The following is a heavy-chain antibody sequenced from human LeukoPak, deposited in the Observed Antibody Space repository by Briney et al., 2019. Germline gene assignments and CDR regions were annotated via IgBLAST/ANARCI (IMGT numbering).Heavy chain of an antibody. CDR3: ARSRQGSGLFSF. CDR1: GGAIISGGYS. V-gene: IGHV4-30-2*01. D-gene: IGHD2-15*01. CDR2: TYERGPA. Sequence: SQTLSLTCTVSGGAIISGGYSWNWIRQPPGKGLEWIGCTYERGPAYYNPSLKSRFTISVDTVKNQFFLNVTSMTAADTAVYYCARSRQGSGLFSFWGQGTLVAVSS. J-gene: IGHJ4*02.